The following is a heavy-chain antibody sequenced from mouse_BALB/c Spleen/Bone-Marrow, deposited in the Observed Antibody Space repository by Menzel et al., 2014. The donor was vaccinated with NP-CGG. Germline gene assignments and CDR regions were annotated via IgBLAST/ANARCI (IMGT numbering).Heavy chain of an antibody. Sequence: VQLQQSGLDLVKPSQSLSLTCIVTAYSITSGYTRHWIRQFPGNTLEWMGYIHYSGTTNYNPSLKSRISTTRDTSKNQFFLQLNSVTTEDTATYDCAITTVVNAMDYWGQGTSVTGSS. CDR3: AITTVVNAMDY. D-gene: IGHD1-1*01. V-gene: IGHV3-1*02. J-gene: IGHJ4*01. CDR2: IHYSGTT. CDR1: AYSITSGYT.